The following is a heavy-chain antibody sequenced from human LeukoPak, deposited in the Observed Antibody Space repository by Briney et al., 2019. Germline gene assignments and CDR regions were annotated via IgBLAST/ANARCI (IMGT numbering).Heavy chain of an antibody. V-gene: IGHV3-30*04. CDR2: ISFDGTNK. Sequence: GRSLRLSCAASGFTFSSYAIHWVRQAPGKGLEWVAVISFDGTNKYYGDSVEGRFSVSRDNSKNILYLQMNSLRPDDTAIYYCATDYGDYEPIDYWGQGTLVTVSS. J-gene: IGHJ4*02. D-gene: IGHD4-17*01. CDR3: ATDYGDYEPIDY. CDR1: GFTFSSYA.